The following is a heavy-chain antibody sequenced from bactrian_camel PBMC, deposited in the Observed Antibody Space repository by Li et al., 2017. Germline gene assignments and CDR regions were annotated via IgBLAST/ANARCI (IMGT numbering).Heavy chain of an antibody. D-gene: IGHD1*01. J-gene: IGHJ4*01. CDR1: GFTFEDSE. CDR2: IDADGSV. V-gene: IGHV3S63*01. Sequence: HVQLVESGGASVQAGGSLRLSCTASGFTFEDSEMAWYRQAPGNECELVSSIDADGSVYYGDSVKGRFTISRDNAKNTLHLQLNSLKTEDTAMYYCVKSLGSTSEKKGQGTQVTVS.